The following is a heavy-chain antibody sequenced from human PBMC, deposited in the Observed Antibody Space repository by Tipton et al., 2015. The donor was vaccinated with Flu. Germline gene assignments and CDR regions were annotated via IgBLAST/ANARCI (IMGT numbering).Heavy chain of an antibody. CDR2: IRHDEGDK. Sequence: SLRLSCAASGFAFSGYGMHWVRQAPGKGLEWVAFIRHDEGDKYYSDSVKGRFTISRDNSKHALYLLISSLRAEDTAVYYCAKDGWDTSGWYPFDYGGQGTLVTVSS. J-gene: IGHJ4*02. CDR3: AKDGWDTSGWYPFDY. V-gene: IGHV3-30*02. CDR1: GFAFSGYG. D-gene: IGHD6-19*01.